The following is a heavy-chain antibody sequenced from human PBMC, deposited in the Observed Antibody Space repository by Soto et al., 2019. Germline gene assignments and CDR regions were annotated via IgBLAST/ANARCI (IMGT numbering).Heavy chain of an antibody. V-gene: IGHV4-34*01. CDR1: GGSFSGYY. D-gene: IGHD3-10*01. Sequence: SETLSLTCAVYGGSFSGYYWSWIRQPPGKGLEWIGEINHSGSTNYNPSLKSRVTISVDTSKSQFSLKLSSVTAADTAVYYCARGRRGYYYGSGSYAFDIWGQGTMVTVSS. CDR3: ARGRRGYYYGSGSYAFDI. CDR2: INHSGST. J-gene: IGHJ3*02.